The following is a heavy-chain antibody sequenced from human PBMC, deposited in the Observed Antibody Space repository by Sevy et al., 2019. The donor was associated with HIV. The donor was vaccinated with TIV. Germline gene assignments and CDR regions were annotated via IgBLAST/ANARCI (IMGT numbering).Heavy chain of an antibody. Sequence: SETLSLTCSVSGASISGSTYYWGWIRQPPGKGLEWIGNMYYSGGTYFNPSLKSRVTISGDMSKNQFSLKLSSVTAADTAVYYCARLEYTNYVAFDYWGQGTLVTVSS. V-gene: IGHV4-39*01. CDR1: GASISGSTYY. D-gene: IGHD4-4*01. CDR2: MYYSGGT. CDR3: ARLEYTNYVAFDY. J-gene: IGHJ4*02.